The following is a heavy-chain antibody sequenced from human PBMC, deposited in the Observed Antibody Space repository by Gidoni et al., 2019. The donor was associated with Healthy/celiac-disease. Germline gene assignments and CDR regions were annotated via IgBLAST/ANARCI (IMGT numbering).Heavy chain of an antibody. Sequence: QVQLVESGGGVVQPGRSLSLSCAASGFTFSSYAMHWVRQAPGKGLEWVAVISYDGSNKYYADSVKGRFTISRDNSKNTLYLQMNSLRAEDTAVYYCARGFPDIVVVPAVSFNFDYWGQGTLVTVSS. CDR2: ISYDGSNK. D-gene: IGHD2-2*01. CDR3: ARGFPDIVVVPAVSFNFDY. J-gene: IGHJ4*02. CDR1: GFTFSSYA. V-gene: IGHV3-30-3*01.